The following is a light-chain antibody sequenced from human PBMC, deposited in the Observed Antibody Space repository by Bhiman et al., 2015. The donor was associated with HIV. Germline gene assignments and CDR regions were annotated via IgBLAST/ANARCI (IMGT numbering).Light chain of an antibody. CDR2: KDN. V-gene: IGLV3-19*01. CDR3: QSADYSGTYV. CDR1: SLRTYY. Sequence: SSELTQDPAVSVALGQTVRITCQGDSLRTYYASWYQQKPGQAPVLLIFKDNERASGIPDRFSGSRSGTTVTLIISGVQAEDEADYYCQSADYSGTYVFGTGTTVTVL. J-gene: IGLJ1*01.